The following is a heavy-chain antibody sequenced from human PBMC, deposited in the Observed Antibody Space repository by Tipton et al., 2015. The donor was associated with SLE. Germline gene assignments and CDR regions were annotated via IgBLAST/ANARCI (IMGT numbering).Heavy chain of an antibody. J-gene: IGHJ5*02. CDR2: IYYSGST. V-gene: IGHV4-39*07. CDR1: GGSISSSSYY. Sequence: TLSLTCTVSGGSISSSSYYWGWIRQPPGKGLEWIGSIYYSGSTNYNPSLKSRVTISVDTSKNQFSLKLSSVTAADTAVYYCARAYCGGDCYSPGFDPWGQGTLVTVSS. CDR3: ARAYCGGDCYSPGFDP. D-gene: IGHD2-21*02.